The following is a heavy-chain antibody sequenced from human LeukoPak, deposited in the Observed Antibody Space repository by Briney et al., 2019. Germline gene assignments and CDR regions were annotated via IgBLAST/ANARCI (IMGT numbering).Heavy chain of an antibody. CDR2: IYYSGST. J-gene: IGHJ3*02. CDR1: GGSISSGGYY. V-gene: IGHV4-30-4*08. D-gene: IGHD7-27*01. Sequence: PSETLSLTCTVSGGSISSGGYYWSWIRQHPGKGLEWIGYIYYSGSTYYNPSLKSRVTISVDTSKNQFSLKLSSVTAADTAVYYCARVLSGRTGGGHGAFDIWGQGTMVTVSS. CDR3: ARVLSGRTGGGHGAFDI.